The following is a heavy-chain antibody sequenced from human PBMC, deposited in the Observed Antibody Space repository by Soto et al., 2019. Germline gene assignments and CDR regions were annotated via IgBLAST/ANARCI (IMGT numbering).Heavy chain of an antibody. D-gene: IGHD4-17*01. J-gene: IGHJ4*02. CDR1: VFTFIGSA. Sequence: VGSLRLSCSASVFTFIGSAMHWFRQASGKGLEWVGRIRSKANSYATAYAASVKGRFTISRDDSKNTAYLQMNSLKTEDTAVYYCNRLTTNDYWGQGTLVTVSS. CDR3: NRLTTNDY. CDR2: IRSKANSYAT. V-gene: IGHV3-73*01.